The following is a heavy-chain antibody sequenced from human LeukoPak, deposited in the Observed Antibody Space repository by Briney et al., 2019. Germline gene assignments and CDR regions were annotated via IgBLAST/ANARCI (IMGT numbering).Heavy chain of an antibody. CDR1: GFTFRDYG. CDR2: INADGNNT. Sequence: PGGSLRLSCEASGFTFRDYGMNWVRQAPGKGLVWVSRINADGNNTNYADSVKGRFTISRDNAKNTLYLQMNRLRAEDTAVYYCTSAMVAKRDYWGQGTLVTVSS. D-gene: IGHD5-12*01. J-gene: IGHJ4*02. V-gene: IGHV3-74*01. CDR3: TSAMVAKRDY.